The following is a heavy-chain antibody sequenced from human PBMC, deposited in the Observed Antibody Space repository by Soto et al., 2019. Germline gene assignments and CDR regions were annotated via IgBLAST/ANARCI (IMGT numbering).Heavy chain of an antibody. V-gene: IGHV3-23*01. Sequence: GGSLRLSCAASGFSFNNFAMSWVRLAPGKGLEWVSGISGSGGTTYYADSVKGRITISRDNSKNTLYLQINSLRAEDTALYYCAKHDSSVTSWFDFWGQGTLVTVSS. D-gene: IGHD3-22*01. CDR2: ISGSGGTT. J-gene: IGHJ4*02. CDR1: GFSFNNFA. CDR3: AKHDSSVTSWFDF.